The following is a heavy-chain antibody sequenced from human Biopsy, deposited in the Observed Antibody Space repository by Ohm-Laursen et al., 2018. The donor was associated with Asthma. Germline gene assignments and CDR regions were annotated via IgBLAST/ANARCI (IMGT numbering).Heavy chain of an antibody. J-gene: IGHJ6*02. CDR1: GYTFNRAG. CDR2: ISVYNGNT. D-gene: IGHD3-10*01. V-gene: IGHV1-18*01. CDR3: ARAVDYSHYYGIDV. Sequence: ASVKVSCKNSGYTFNRAGITWVRQAPGQGLEWIGWISVYNGNTKVAQKLQDRVTMITDTSTSTAYMELRSLRSDDTAVYFCARAVDYSHYYGIDVWGQGTTVTVS.